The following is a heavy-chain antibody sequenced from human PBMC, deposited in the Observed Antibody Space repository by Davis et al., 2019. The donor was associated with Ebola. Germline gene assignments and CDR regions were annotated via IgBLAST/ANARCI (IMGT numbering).Heavy chain of an antibody. D-gene: IGHD2-2*01. CDR2: IIPIFGTA. J-gene: IGHJ3*02. CDR1: GGTFSSYA. CDR3: ARDRGAVVVPVKVRTDAFDI. Sequence: SVKVSCKASGGTFSSYAISWVRQAPGQGLEWMGGIIPIFGTANYAQKFQGRVTITADESTSTAYMELSSLRSEDTAVYYCARDRGAVVVPVKVRTDAFDIWGQGTMVTVSS. V-gene: IGHV1-69*13.